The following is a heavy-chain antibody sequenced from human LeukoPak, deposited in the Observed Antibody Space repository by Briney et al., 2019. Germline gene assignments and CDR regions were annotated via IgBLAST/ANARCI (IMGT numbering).Heavy chain of an antibody. Sequence: GGSLRLSCAASGFTFSSYAMSWVRQAPGKGLEWVSAISGSGGSTYYADSVKGRFTISRDNSKNTPYLQMNSLRAEDTAVYYCAKDMYSSGWYSEYFQHWGQGTLVTVSS. CDR2: ISGSGGST. CDR3: AKDMYSSGWYSEYFQH. D-gene: IGHD6-19*01. CDR1: GFTFSSYA. V-gene: IGHV3-23*01. J-gene: IGHJ1*01.